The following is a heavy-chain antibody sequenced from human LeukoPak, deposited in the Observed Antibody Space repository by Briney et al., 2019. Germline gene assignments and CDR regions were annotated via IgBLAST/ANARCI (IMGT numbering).Heavy chain of an antibody. D-gene: IGHD6-13*01. CDR2: IIPIFGTA. CDR3: ARSGYSSSWSWYYFDY. Sequence: SVKVSCKASGYTFTTYGINWVRQAPGQGLEWMGGIIPIFGTANYAQKFQGRATITADESTSTAYMELSSLRSEDTAVYYCARSGYSSSWSWYYFDYWGQGTLVTVSS. V-gene: IGHV1-69*13. CDR1: GYTFTTYG. J-gene: IGHJ4*02.